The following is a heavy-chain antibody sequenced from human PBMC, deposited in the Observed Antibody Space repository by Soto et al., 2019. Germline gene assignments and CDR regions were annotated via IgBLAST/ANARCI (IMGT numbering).Heavy chain of an antibody. V-gene: IGHV1-69*01. CDR2: IMPIFGTT. D-gene: IGHD3-10*01. J-gene: IGHJ6*02. CDR1: GGTFGNYI. CDR3: EAVVGFADCPVV. Sequence: QVLLLQSGAEVKKPGSSVKVSCTASGGTFGNYIISWVRQAPGQGLEWMGGIMPIFGTTDYVQKFQGRVTISADESTTTVYMELNSLRSDDTAVYFGEAVVGFADCPVVWGPGTTVVVSS.